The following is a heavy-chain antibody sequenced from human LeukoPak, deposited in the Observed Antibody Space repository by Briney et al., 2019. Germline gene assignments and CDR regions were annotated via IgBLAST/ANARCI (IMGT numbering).Heavy chain of an antibody. CDR1: GGSISSYY. Sequence: SETLSLTCTVSGGSISSYYWIWIRQPPGKGLEWIGFIYYNGNTNYNPSLKSRVTISEDSSKSQSSLKLTSVTAADAAVYYCARGVTGSGSTPKYWGQGTLVTVSS. V-gene: IGHV4-59*01. CDR3: ARGVTGSGSTPKY. CDR2: IYYNGNT. J-gene: IGHJ4*02. D-gene: IGHD1-26*01.